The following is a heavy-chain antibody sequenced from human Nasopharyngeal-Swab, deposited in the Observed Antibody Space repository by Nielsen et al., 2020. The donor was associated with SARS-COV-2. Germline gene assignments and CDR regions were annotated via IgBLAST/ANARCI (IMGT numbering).Heavy chain of an antibody. CDR2: ISYDGSNK. V-gene: IGHV3-30*04. Sequence: GESLKISCAASGFTFSSYAMHWVRQAPGKGLEWVAVISYDGSNKYYADSVKGRFTNSRDNSKNTLYLQMNSLRAEDTAVYYCARDPMITFGGVIVADYYYYGMDVWGQGTTVTVSS. D-gene: IGHD3-16*02. CDR3: ARDPMITFGGVIVADYYYYGMDV. CDR1: GFTFSSYA. J-gene: IGHJ6*02.